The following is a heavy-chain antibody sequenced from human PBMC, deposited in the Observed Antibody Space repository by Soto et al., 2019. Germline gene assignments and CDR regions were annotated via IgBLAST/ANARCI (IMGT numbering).Heavy chain of an antibody. Sequence: ASVKVSCKASGYTFTSYGISWVRQAPGQGLEWMGWISAYNGNTNYAQKLQGRVTMTTDTSTSTAYMELRSLRSDDTAVDYCARVRGYYVLLFLGWFPRSYYMDVWGKGTPVPVSS. CDR2: ISAYNGNT. D-gene: IGHD3-3*01. V-gene: IGHV1-18*01. CDR3: ARVRGYYVLLFLGWFPRSYYMDV. J-gene: IGHJ6*03. CDR1: GYTFTSYG.